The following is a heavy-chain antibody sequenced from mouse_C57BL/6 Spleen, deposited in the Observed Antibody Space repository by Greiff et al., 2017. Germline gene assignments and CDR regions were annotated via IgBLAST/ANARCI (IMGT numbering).Heavy chain of an antibody. D-gene: IGHD1-1*01. CDR3: TELLRYEY. V-gene: IGHV6-3*01. Sequence: EVKVEESGGGLVQPGGSMKLSCVASGFTFSNYWMNWVRQSPEKGLEWVAQIRLKSDNYETHYAESVKGRFTISRDDSKSSVYLQMNNLRAEDTGIYYCTELLRYEYCGEGTTLTVSS. J-gene: IGHJ2*01. CDR2: IRLKSDNYET. CDR1: GFTFSNYW.